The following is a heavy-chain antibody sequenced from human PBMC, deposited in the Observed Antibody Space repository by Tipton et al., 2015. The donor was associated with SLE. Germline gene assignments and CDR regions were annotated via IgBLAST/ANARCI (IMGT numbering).Heavy chain of an antibody. D-gene: IGHD2-2*01. J-gene: IGHJ4*02. CDR2: MYYTGNS. Sequence: GLVKPSETLSLTCTVSGGSVSSYYWGWIRQPPGKGLEWIGYMYYTGNSNYNPSLRSRVTISLDTSKNQFSLKVTSVTAADTAVYYCARGERSSMPDCWGQGTLATVSS. CDR1: GGSVSSYY. CDR3: ARGERSSMPDC. V-gene: IGHV4-59*02.